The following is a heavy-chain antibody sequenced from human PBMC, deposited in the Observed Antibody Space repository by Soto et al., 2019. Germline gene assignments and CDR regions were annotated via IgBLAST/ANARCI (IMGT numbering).Heavy chain of an antibody. J-gene: IGHJ4*02. CDR2: ISYDGSNK. CDR3: ARAATGGWYNY. Sequence: PGGSLRLSCAASGFTFSSYAMHWVRQAPGKGLEWVAVISYDGSNKYYADSVKGRFTISRDNSKNTLYLQMNSLRAEDTAVYYCARAATGGWYNYWGQGTLVTVSS. V-gene: IGHV3-30-3*01. D-gene: IGHD6-19*01. CDR1: GFTFSSYA.